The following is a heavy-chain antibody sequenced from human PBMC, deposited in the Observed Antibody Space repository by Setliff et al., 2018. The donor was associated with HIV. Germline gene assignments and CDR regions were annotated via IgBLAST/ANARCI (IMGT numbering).Heavy chain of an antibody. CDR1: GYTFTSYA. J-gene: IGHJ6*02. V-gene: IGHV1-2*02. D-gene: IGHD6-13*01. Sequence: GASVKVSCKASGYTFTSYAMHWVRQAPGQRLEWMGWINPNSGGTNYAQKFQGRVTMTRDTSISTAYMELSRLRSDDTAVYYCAVYSSSWFRYYGMDVWGQGTTVTVSS. CDR2: INPNSGGT. CDR3: AVYSSSWFRYYGMDV.